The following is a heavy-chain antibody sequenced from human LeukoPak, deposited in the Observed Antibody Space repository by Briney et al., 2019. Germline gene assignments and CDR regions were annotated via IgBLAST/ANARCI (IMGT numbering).Heavy chain of an antibody. CDR1: GGSISSSNW. V-gene: IGHV4-4*02. Sequence: SETLSLTCAVSGGSISSSNWWSWVRQPPGKGLEWIGEIYHSGSTNYNPSLKSRVTISVDTSKNQFSLKLSSVTAADTAVYYCARLKYYYDSSGSRAEYFQHWGQGTLVTASS. D-gene: IGHD3-22*01. J-gene: IGHJ1*01. CDR2: IYHSGST. CDR3: ARLKYYYDSSGSRAEYFQH.